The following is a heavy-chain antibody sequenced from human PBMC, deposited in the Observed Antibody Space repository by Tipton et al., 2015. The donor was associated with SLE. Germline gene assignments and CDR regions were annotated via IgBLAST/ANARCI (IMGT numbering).Heavy chain of an antibody. Sequence: LSLTCAVYGGSFRGYSWGWVRQAPGKGLEWVAFISYDGSNKYYADSVKGRFTISRDNSKNTLYLQMNSLRAEDTAVYYCAGWVGYCSGGSCFYWGQGTLVTVSS. D-gene: IGHD2-15*01. CDR2: ISYDGSNK. CDR1: GGSFRGYS. CDR3: AGWVGYCSGGSCFY. V-gene: IGHV3-30*04. J-gene: IGHJ4*02.